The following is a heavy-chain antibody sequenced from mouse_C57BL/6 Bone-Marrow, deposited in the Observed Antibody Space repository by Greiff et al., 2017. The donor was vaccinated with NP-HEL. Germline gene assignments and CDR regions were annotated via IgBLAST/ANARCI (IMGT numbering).Heavy chain of an antibody. Sequence: VQLQQSDAELVKPGASVKISCKVSGYTFTDHTIHWMKQRPEQGLEWIGYIYPRDGSTKYNEKFKGKATLTADKSSSTAYMQLNSLTSEDSAVYCCAREEDYYYGSSYGWYFDVWGTGTTVTVSS. CDR1: GYTFTDHT. CDR3: AREEDYYYGSSYGWYFDV. CDR2: IYPRDGST. V-gene: IGHV1-78*01. D-gene: IGHD1-1*01. J-gene: IGHJ1*03.